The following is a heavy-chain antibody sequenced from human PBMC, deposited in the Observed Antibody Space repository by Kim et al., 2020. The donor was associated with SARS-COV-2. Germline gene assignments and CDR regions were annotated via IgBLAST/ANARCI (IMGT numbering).Heavy chain of an antibody. D-gene: IGHD1-26*01. CDR2: GNP. V-gene: IGHV1-18*01. Sequence: GNPKYAQKVQGRVTMTTDISTTTAYMELRSLISDDTAFYYCARGEGYFDFWGQGTLVTVSS. J-gene: IGHJ4*02. CDR3: ARGEGYFDF.